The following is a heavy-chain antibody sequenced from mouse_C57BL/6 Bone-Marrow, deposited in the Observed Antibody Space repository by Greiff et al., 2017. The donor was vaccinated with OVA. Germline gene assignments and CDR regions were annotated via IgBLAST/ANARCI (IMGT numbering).Heavy chain of an antibody. CDR3: VRYYHRAMDY. Sequence: EVKLVESGGGLVQPKGSLKLSCAASGFSFNTYAMNWVRQAPGKGLEWVARIRSKSNNYATYYADSVKDRFTISRDDSESMLYLQMNNLKTEDTAMYYCVRYYHRAMDYWGQGTSVTVSS. V-gene: IGHV10-1*01. D-gene: IGHD1-1*01. J-gene: IGHJ4*01. CDR1: GFSFNTYA. CDR2: IRSKSNNYAT.